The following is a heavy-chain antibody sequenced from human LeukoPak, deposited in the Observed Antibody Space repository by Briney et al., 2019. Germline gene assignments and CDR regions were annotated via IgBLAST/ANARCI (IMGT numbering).Heavy chain of an antibody. V-gene: IGHV4-39*01. CDR1: GDSITTTNYY. D-gene: IGHD2-21*02. CDR3: ARHVVTATTPDFDY. J-gene: IGHJ4*02. Sequence: KASETLSLTCTVSGDSITTTNYYWGWIRQPPGKGLEWIGNIFYSGSTYYSPSLKSRVTISLDTSRNQFSLKLSSVTAADTAVYYCARHVVTATTPDFDYWGQGTLVTVSS. CDR2: IFYSGST.